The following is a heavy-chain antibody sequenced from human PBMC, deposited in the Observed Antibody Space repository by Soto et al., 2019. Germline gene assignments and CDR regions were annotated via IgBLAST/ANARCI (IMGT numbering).Heavy chain of an antibody. V-gene: IGHV3-48*03. CDR3: ARRSYSSSLGGFDY. CDR1: GFTFSSYE. Sequence: EVQLVESGGGLVQPGGSLRLSCAASGFTFSSYEMNWVRQAPGKGLEWVSYISSSGSTIYYADSVKGRFTISRDNAKNSLYLQMNSLRAEDTAVYYCARRSYSSSLGGFDYWGQGTLVTVSS. CDR2: ISSSGSTI. J-gene: IGHJ4*02. D-gene: IGHD6-13*01.